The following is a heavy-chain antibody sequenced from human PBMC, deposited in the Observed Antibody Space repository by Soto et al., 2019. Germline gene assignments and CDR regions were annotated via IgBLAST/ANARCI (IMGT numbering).Heavy chain of an antibody. J-gene: IGHJ3*02. V-gene: IGHV3-23*01. CDR1: GFTFSSYA. CDR3: AKDSGPDIVVVPAAMFGNDAFDI. Sequence: HPGGSLRLSCAASGFTFSSYAMSWVRQAPGKGLEWVSAFSGSGGSTYYADSVKGRFTISRDNSKNTLYLQMNSLRAEDTAVYYCAKDSGPDIVVVPAAMFGNDAFDIWGQGTMVT. D-gene: IGHD2-2*01. CDR2: FSGSGGST.